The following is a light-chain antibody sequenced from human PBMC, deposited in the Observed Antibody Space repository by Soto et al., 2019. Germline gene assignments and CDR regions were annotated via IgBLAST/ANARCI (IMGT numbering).Light chain of an antibody. CDR1: SSDVGGYNF. CDR2: DVT. Sequence: ALTQPRSVPGSPGQSVTISCTGTSSDVGGYNFVSWYQQYPGKAPKLIIYDVTKGPSGVPDRFSGSKSGNTASLTISGLQTDDEADYYCCSYAGSYTHVFGTGTKVTVL. J-gene: IGLJ1*01. V-gene: IGLV2-11*01. CDR3: CSYAGSYTHV.